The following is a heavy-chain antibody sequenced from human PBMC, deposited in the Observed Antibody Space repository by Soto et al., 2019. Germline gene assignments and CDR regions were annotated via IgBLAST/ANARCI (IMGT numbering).Heavy chain of an antibody. CDR2: INGGNGNT. V-gene: IGHV1-3*01. Sequence: QVQLVQSGADVKQSGASVRVSCKASGQSLTSYAMHWVRQAPGQRLEWMGWINGGNGNTRYSPKFQDRVTITRDTSARTVYMEVSSLRSEDTAVYFWASSSWAGNIFYYGMDVWGQGTTVTVS. D-gene: IGHD3-9*01. CDR1: GQSLTSYA. CDR3: ASSSWAGNIFYYGMDV. J-gene: IGHJ6*02.